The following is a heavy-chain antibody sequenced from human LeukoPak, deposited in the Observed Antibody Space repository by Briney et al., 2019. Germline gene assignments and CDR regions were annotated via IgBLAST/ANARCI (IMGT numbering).Heavy chain of an antibody. Sequence: PSETLSLTCTVSGGFISSYYWSWIRQPPGKGLEWVGNIYYSGTTNYNPSLVSRVTISVDTSKNQFSLKLSSVTAADTAVYYCARYNWNDADAFDIWGQGTMVTVSS. V-gene: IGHV4-59*01. CDR1: GGFISSYY. CDR3: ARYNWNDADAFDI. CDR2: IYYSGTT. J-gene: IGHJ3*02. D-gene: IGHD1-1*01.